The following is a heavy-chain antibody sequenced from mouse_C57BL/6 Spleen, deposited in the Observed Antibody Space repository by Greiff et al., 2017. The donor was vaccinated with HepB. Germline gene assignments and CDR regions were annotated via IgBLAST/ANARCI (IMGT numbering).Heavy chain of an antibody. CDR2: INPNNGGT. CDR3: ARCLDYYGSSYGYFDV. D-gene: IGHD1-1*01. V-gene: IGHV1-18*01. Sequence: VQLQQSGPELVKPGASVKIPCKASGYTFTDYNMDWVKQSPGKSLEWIGDINPNNGGTIYNQKFKGKATLTVDKSSSTAYMELRSLTSEDTAVYYCARCLDYYGSSYGYFDVWGTGTTVTVSS. CDR1: GYTFTDYN. J-gene: IGHJ1*03.